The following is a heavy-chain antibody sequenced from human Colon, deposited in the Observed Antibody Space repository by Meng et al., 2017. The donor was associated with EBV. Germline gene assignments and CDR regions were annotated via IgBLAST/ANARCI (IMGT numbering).Heavy chain of an antibody. CDR1: GASINSSDG. Sequence: QVELEEAGPGLVERAGPLFLTSAVSGASINSSDGWGWVRQPPGKGLEWIGDIYRGGNTNYNPSLKSRVTISVDRSNNQFSLSLSSVTAADTAVYYCARGNAYNAPCFDYWGQGTLVTVSS. J-gene: IGHJ4*02. CDR2: IYRGGNT. D-gene: IGHD5-24*01. CDR3: ARGNAYNAPCFDY. V-gene: IGHV4-4*02.